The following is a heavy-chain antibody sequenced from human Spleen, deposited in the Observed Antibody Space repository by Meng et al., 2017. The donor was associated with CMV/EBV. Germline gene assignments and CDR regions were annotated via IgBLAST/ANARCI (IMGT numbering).Heavy chain of an antibody. V-gene: IGHV4-4*07. CDR3: ARGKFEWWFDP. D-gene: IGHD3-9*01. CDR1: GGSISKYY. Sequence: VHLVESGAGLVKPSGTLYLTCTVSGGSISKYYWSWVRQPDGKGLEWIGRIYTSGSTNYNPSLQSRVTMSVDTSKNQFSLKLSSVTAADTAVYYCARGKFEWWFDPWGQGTLVTVSS. J-gene: IGHJ5*02. CDR2: IYTSGST.